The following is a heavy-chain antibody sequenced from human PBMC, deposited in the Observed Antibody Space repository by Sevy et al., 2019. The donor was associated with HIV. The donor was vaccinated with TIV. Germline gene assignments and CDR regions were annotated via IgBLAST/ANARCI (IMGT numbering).Heavy chain of an antibody. CDR1: GFTFNNYF. D-gene: IGHD2-21*01. Sequence: GGSLRLSCAASGFTFNNYFMGWVRKAPGKGLEWIANINQDGSQKNYVDSVKGRFTITRDNARNLVSLKMNSLRVDDTAVYYCARELWPGDYWGQGTLVTVSS. CDR3: ARELWPGDY. V-gene: IGHV3-7*01. CDR2: INQDGSQK. J-gene: IGHJ4*02.